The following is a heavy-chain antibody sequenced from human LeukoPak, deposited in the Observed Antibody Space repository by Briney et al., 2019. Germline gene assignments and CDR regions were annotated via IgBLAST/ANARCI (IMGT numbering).Heavy chain of an antibody. V-gene: IGHV4-39*01. CDR3: ARHETADWFDP. CDR2: INYSGST. Sequence: SETLSLTCTVSRDSISSSRYYWGWIRQPPGKGLEWIASINYSGSTQYNPSLKSRVTISVDTSKRQFSLKLNSVTAADTAVYYCARHETADWFDPWGQGTLVSVSS. CDR1: RDSISSSRYY. J-gene: IGHJ5*02.